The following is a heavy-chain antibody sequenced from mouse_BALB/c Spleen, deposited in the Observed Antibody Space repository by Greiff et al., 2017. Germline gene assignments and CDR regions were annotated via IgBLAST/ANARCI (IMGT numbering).Heavy chain of an antibody. D-gene: IGHD1-1*01. Sequence: EVKLEESGAELVKPGASVKLSCTASGFNIKDTYIHWVKQRPEQGLEWIGRIDPANGNIKYDPKFQGKATITADTSSNTVYLQLSSLTSEDTAVYYCARNYGSSWFAYWGQGTLVTVSA. CDR1: GFNIKDTY. V-gene: IGHV14-3*02. CDR2: IDPANGNI. J-gene: IGHJ3*01. CDR3: ARNYGSSWFAY.